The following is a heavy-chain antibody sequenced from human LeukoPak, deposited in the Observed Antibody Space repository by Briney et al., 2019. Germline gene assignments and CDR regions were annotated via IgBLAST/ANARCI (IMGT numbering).Heavy chain of an antibody. CDR2: ISYDGSNK. Sequence: GRSLRLSCAASGFTFSSYGMHWVRQAPGKGLEWVAVISYDGSNKYYADSVKGRFTISRDNSKNTLYLQMNSLRAEDTAVYYCASGSTSEKGDAFDIWGQGTMVTVSS. CDR1: GFTFSSYG. J-gene: IGHJ3*02. CDR3: ASGSTSEKGDAFDI. V-gene: IGHV3-30*03. D-gene: IGHD2-2*01.